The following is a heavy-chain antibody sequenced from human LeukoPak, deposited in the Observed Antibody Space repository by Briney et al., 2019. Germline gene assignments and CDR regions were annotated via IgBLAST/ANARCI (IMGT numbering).Heavy chain of an antibody. CDR2: IYSSGST. D-gene: IGHD2-2*01. Sequence: PSETLSLTCTVSGGSLSRSYWSWTRQPPGKGLEWIGYIYSSGSTNYNPSLRSRVTISLDTSKNQFSLKLSSVTAADTAVYYCARDRQQSVYGMDVWGQGTTVTVSS. V-gene: IGHV4-59*01. CDR1: GGSLSRSY. CDR3: ARDRQQSVYGMDV. J-gene: IGHJ6*02.